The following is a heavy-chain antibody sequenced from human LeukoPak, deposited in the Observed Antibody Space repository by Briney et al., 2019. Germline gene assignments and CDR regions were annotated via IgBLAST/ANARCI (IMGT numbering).Heavy chain of an antibody. Sequence: SETLSLTCGVYGGSFSGYYWSWIRQPPGKGLEWIGEINHSGSTNYNPSLKSRVTISVDTSKNQFSLKLSSVTAADTAVYYCASYRGAFFQHWGQGTLVTVSS. CDR2: INHSGST. V-gene: IGHV4-34*01. CDR1: GGSFSGYY. D-gene: IGHD4-23*01. CDR3: ASYRGAFFQH. J-gene: IGHJ1*01.